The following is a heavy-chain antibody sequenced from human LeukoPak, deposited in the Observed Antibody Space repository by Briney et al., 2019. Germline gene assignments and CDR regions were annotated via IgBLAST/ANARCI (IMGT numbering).Heavy chain of an antibody. V-gene: IGHV1-69*10. CDR1: GGTFTSYA. D-gene: IGHD5-12*01. J-gene: IGHJ4*02. CDR2: FIPILGTA. CDR3: ATLGYGDH. Sequence: SVKVSCKASGGTFTSYAISWVRQAPGQGLEWMGWFIPILGTANYAQKFQVRVTLTADTSTSTVYMEMTSLTSEDTAVYYCATLGYGDHWGQGTLVTVSS.